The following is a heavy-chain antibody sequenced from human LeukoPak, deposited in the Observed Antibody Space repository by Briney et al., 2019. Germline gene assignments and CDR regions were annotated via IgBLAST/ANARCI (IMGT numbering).Heavy chain of an antibody. J-gene: IGHJ1*01. CDR1: GYTFTSYD. CDR3: AKEIAAGAYFQH. CDR2: MNPNSGNT. D-gene: IGHD6-13*01. V-gene: IGHV1-8*01. Sequence: GASVKVSCKASGYTFTSYDINWVRQATGQGLEWMGWMNPNSGNTGYAQKFQGRVTMTRNTSISTACMELSSLRSEDTAVYYCAKEIAAGAYFQHWGQGTLVTVSS.